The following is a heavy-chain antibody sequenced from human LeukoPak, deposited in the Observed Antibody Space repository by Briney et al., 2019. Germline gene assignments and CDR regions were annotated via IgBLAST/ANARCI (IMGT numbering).Heavy chain of an antibody. D-gene: IGHD3-10*01. V-gene: IGHV3-9*01. Sequence: PGGSLRLSCAASGFTFDDYAMHWVRQAPGKGLEWVSGISWNSGYIAYADSVKGRFTISRDNSKNTLYLQMNSLRAEDTAVYYCAKDGDGYYGSGSYSDYWGQGTLVTVSS. J-gene: IGHJ4*02. CDR2: ISWNSGYI. CDR3: AKDGDGYYGSGSYSDY. CDR1: GFTFDDYA.